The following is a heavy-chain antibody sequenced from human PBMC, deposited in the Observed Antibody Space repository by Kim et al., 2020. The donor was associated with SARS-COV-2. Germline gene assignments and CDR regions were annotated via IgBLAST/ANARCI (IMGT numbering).Heavy chain of an antibody. Sequence: RHSPSFQGQVTISADKSISTAYLQWSSLKASDTAMYYCARRGNSWGAFDIWGQGTMVTVSS. D-gene: IGHD6-13*01. J-gene: IGHJ3*02. CDR3: ARRGNSWGAFDI. V-gene: IGHV5-51*01.